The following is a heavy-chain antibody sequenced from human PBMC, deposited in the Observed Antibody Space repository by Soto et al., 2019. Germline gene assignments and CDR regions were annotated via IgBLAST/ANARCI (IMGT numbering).Heavy chain of an antibody. CDR3: ARQGDGCSSTSCYPSPFDY. Sequence: SETLSLTCTASGGSISSISYYWAWIRQPPGKGLEWIGSIYYSGSTYYNPSLKSRVTISVDTSKNQLSLKLSSVTAADTAVYYCARQGDGCSSTSCYPSPFDYWGQGTLVTVSS. D-gene: IGHD2-2*01. V-gene: IGHV4-39*01. J-gene: IGHJ4*02. CDR2: IYYSGST. CDR1: GGSISSISYY.